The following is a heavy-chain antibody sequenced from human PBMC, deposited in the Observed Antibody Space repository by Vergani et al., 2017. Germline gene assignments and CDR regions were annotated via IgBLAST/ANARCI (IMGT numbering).Heavy chain of an antibody. V-gene: IGHV3-33*08. CDR3: ASLYDFWSGYYTGMDYYYYYMDV. Sequence: VQLVESGGGLLKPGDHVRLSCAVSGLNFNDAWMTWVRQAPGKGLEWVAVIGYDGSNKYYADSVKGRFTISRDNSKNTLYLQMNSLRAEDTAVYYCASLYDFWSGYYTGMDYYYYYMDVWGKGTTVTVSS. D-gene: IGHD3-3*01. J-gene: IGHJ6*03. CDR1: GLNFNDAW. CDR2: IGYDGSNK.